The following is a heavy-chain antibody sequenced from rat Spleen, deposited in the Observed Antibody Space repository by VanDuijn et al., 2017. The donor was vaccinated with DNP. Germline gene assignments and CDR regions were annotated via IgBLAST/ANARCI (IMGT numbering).Heavy chain of an antibody. Sequence: QVQLKESGPGLGQPSQTLSLTCTVAGFSLTNYNMHWVRQPPGKDLEWMGVIWNTGGTLYNSALKSRLSISRDTSKSQVFLKMNSLQTEDTAMYFCAIRPYYYDGYYHPYYFDSWGQGVMVTVSS. V-gene: IGHV2-41*01. CDR3: AIRPYYYDGYYHPYYFDS. CDR2: IWNTGGT. CDR1: GFSLTNYN. D-gene: IGHD1-12*03. J-gene: IGHJ2*01.